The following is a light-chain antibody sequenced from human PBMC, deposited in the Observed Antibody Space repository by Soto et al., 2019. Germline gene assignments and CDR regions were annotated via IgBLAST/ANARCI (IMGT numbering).Light chain of an antibody. J-gene: IGLJ1*01. CDR2: GSD. CDR1: SSNIGSKT. Sequence: QSVLTQPPSASWTPGQRVTISCSGSSSNIGSKTVNWYQQLPGTAPKLLIYGSDQRPSGVPDRFSGSKSGTSASLAISGLQSEDEADYYCAAWDDSLNGDVFGTGTKVTVL. V-gene: IGLV1-44*01. CDR3: AAWDDSLNGDV.